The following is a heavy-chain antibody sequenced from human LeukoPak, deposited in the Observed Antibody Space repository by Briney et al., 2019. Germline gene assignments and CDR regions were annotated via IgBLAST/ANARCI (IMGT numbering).Heavy chain of an antibody. V-gene: IGHV3-23*01. J-gene: IGHJ4*02. CDR2: ISGSGGST. CDR1: GFTFSSYA. D-gene: IGHD3-10*01. CDR3: AKGTRITMVRGVSPFDY. Sequence: PGGSLRLSCAASGFTFSSYAMSWVRQAPGKGLEWVSAISGSGGSTYYADSVKGRFTISRDNSKNTLYLQMNSLRAEDTAVYYCAKGTRITMVRGVSPFDYWGQGTLVTVSS.